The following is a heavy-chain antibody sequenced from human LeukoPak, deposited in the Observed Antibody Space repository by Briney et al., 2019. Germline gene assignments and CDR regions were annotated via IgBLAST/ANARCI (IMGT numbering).Heavy chain of an antibody. Sequence: SETLSPTCTVSGGSISSSYWSWIRQPPGKGLEWIGYIYYSGSTNYNPSLKSRVTISVDTSKNQFSLKLSSVTAADTAVYYCARTSTYYYASGMPPKVIYFDYWGREPWSPSPQ. CDR1: GGSISSSY. CDR3: ARTSTYYYASGMPPKVIYFDY. V-gene: IGHV4-59*01. CDR2: IYYSGST. D-gene: IGHD3-10*01. J-gene: IGHJ4*02.